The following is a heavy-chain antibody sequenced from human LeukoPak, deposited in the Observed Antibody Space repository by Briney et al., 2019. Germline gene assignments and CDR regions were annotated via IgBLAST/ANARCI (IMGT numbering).Heavy chain of an antibody. Sequence: ASVKVSYKASGYTFTSYDINWVRQATGQGLEWMGWMNPNSGNTGYAQKFQGRVTMTRNTSISTAYMELSSLRSEDTAVYYCARGLNFRSYYDFWSGYYLYYFDYWGQGTLVTVSS. CDR3: ARGLNFRSYYDFWSGYYLYYFDY. D-gene: IGHD3-3*01. J-gene: IGHJ4*02. V-gene: IGHV1-8*01. CDR1: GYTFTSYD. CDR2: MNPNSGNT.